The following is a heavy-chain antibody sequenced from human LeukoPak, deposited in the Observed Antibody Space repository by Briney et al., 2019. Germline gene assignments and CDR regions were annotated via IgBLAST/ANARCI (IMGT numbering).Heavy chain of an antibody. CDR2: IYPGDSDT. Sequence: GESLKISCKGSGSSYSSYWIGWVRQLPGKGLEWMGIIYPGDSDTRYSPSFQGQVTISADKSISIAYLQWSSLKASDTAMYYCTALDCSGGSCSSTGFDYWGQGTLVTVSS. D-gene: IGHD2-15*01. V-gene: IGHV5-51*01. J-gene: IGHJ4*02. CDR1: GSSYSSYW. CDR3: TALDCSGGSCSSTGFDY.